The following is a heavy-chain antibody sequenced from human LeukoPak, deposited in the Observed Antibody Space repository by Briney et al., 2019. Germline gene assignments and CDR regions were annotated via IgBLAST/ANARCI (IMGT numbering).Heavy chain of an antibody. Sequence: GSLRLSCAASGFTVSSNYMSWVRQAPGKGLEWVSVFYSGGSTYYADSVKGRFTISRDNSKNTLYLQMNSLRAEDTAVYYCARDYPFDSSGWSSFDYWGQGTLVTVSS. V-gene: IGHV3-53*01. J-gene: IGHJ4*02. CDR2: FYSGGST. CDR3: ARDYPFDSSGWSSFDY. CDR1: GFTVSSNY. D-gene: IGHD6-19*01.